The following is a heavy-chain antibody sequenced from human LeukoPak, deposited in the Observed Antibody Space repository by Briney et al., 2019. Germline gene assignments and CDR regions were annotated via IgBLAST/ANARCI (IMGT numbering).Heavy chain of an antibody. Sequence: GESLKISCKGSGYSFSTYWIGWVRQMPGKGLEWMGIIYPGDSDTRYSPSFQGQVTISADKSISTAYLQWSSLKASDTAMYYCAKLRDSSSWPLDYWGQGTLVTVSS. J-gene: IGHJ4*02. V-gene: IGHV5-51*01. CDR3: AKLRDSSSWPLDY. D-gene: IGHD6-13*01. CDR2: IYPGDSDT. CDR1: GYSFSTYW.